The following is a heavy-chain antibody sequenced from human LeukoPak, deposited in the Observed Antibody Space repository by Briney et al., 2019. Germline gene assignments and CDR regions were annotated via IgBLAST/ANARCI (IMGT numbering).Heavy chain of an antibody. D-gene: IGHD7-27*01. V-gene: IGHV4-59*02. Sequence: SETLSLTCAVSGGSVSNYYCSWIRQPPGKGLEWLGYIHYSGYTNYNPSLKSRVTISVDTSKNQFSLNLSSVTAADTAVYYCARHWGSDWYFDLWGRGTLVTVSS. CDR2: IHYSGYT. J-gene: IGHJ2*01. CDR3: ARHWGSDWYFDL. CDR1: GGSVSNYY.